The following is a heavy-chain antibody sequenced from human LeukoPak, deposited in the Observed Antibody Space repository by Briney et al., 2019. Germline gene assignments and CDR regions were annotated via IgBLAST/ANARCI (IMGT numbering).Heavy chain of an antibody. CDR1: GFTFRNHW. D-gene: IGHD6-6*01. J-gene: IGHJ4*02. V-gene: IGHV3-74*03. CDR3: ARDQRVTGRPDIDY. CDR2: ISSDGSST. Sequence: GGSLRLSCAASGFTFRNHWMHWVRQTPGKGLVWVSRISSDGSSTTYADSVKGRFTISRDNAKNTLYLQMNNLRAEDTAMYYCARDQRVTGRPDIDYWGQETLVIVSS.